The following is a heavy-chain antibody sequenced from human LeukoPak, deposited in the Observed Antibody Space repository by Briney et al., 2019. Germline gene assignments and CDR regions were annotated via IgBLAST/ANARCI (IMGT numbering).Heavy chain of an antibody. D-gene: IGHD5-12*01. Sequence: GGSLRLSCATSGFTLSSYWMHWVRQVPGKGLEWLSRINNDGVSTSYADSVKGRFTISRDNAKNTLYLRMNSLRAEDTTIYYCARKPLSGGYGGTIDYWGQGTLVTVSS. CDR3: ARKPLSGGYGGTIDY. CDR2: INNDGVST. V-gene: IGHV3-74*01. CDR1: GFTLSSYW. J-gene: IGHJ4*02.